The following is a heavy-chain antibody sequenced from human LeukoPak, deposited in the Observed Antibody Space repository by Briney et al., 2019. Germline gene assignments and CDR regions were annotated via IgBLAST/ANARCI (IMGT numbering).Heavy chain of an antibody. J-gene: IGHJ4*02. V-gene: IGHV3-33*01. CDR2: IWFDGSNT. D-gene: IGHD5-18*01. Sequence: PGGSLRVSCAASGFIFSSYAMHWVRQAPGKGPEWVAIIWFDGSNTYYAESVEGRFTISRDNSKNTLYLQMNSLRAEDTAVYSCARGLGYSYGYGIDYWGQGTLVIASS. CDR3: ARGLGYSYGYGIDY. CDR1: GFIFSSYA.